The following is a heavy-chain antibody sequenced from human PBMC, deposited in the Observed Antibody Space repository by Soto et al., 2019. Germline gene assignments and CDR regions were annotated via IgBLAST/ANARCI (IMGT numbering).Heavy chain of an antibody. CDR3: AKRKVGGEYGLAKYFEH. V-gene: IGHV3-23*01. J-gene: IGHJ1*01. Sequence: GGSRRVSWVPSNFKFRRSCMIWVRHAPGKELDWVSATSGSGGSRYHADSVKGRFFRSRGNSTDGLDLQMNGLRAEDTALYYCAKRKVGGEYGLAKYFEH. CDR1: NFKFRRSC. CDR2: TSGSGGSR. D-gene: IGHD2-21*01.